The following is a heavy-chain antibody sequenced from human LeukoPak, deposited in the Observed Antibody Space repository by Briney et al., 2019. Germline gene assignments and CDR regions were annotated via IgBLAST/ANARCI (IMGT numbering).Heavy chain of an antibody. D-gene: IGHD6-19*01. CDR3: AGSSGWLFDY. CDR1: GFTFSKYW. V-gene: IGHV3-7*01. CDR2: IKEDGSQI. J-gene: IGHJ4*02. Sequence: GGSLRLSCAGTGFTFSKYWMNWVRQAPGKGLEWVAIIKEDGSQIYYADSVKGRFTISRDNPKNSVSLQMNSLRAEDTAVYYCAGSSGWLFDYWGQGTLVAVSS.